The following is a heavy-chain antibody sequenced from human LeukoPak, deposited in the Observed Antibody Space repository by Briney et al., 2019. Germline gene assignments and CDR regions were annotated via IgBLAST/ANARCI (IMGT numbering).Heavy chain of an antibody. J-gene: IGHJ4*02. CDR3: ARGARALEWFLGYYFDY. V-gene: IGHV3-30-3*01. CDR2: ISYDGSNK. Sequence: GGSLRLSCAASGFTFSSYAMHWVRQAPGKGLEWVAVISYDGSNKYYADSVKGRFTISRDNSKNTLYLQMNSLRAEDTAVYYCARGARALEWFLGYYFDYWGQGTLVTVSS. CDR1: GFTFSSYA. D-gene: IGHD3-3*01.